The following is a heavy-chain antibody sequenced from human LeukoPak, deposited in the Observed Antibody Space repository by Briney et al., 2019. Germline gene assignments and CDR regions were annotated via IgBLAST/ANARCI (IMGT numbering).Heavy chain of an antibody. CDR2: IFHSGST. J-gene: IGHJ4*02. CDR3: ARNMGYYYGFDY. V-gene: IGHV4-38-2*01. Sequence: PSETLSLTCAVSGYSISSGDYWGWIRQSPGKGLEWIGNIFHSGSTYHNPSLKSRVTISVDTPKNEFSLKLSSVTAADTAVYYCARNMGYYYGFDYWGQGALVTVSS. CDR1: GYSISSGDY. D-gene: IGHD3-10*01.